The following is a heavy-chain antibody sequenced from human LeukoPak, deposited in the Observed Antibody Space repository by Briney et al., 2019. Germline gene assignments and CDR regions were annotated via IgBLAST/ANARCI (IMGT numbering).Heavy chain of an antibody. CDR3: ARDSNYYDSSGYYTPSCPDY. J-gene: IGHJ4*02. CDR1: GFTFSSYA. D-gene: IGHD3-22*01. V-gene: IGHV3-23*01. Sequence: PGGSLRLSCAASGFTFSSYAMSWVRQAPGKGLEWVSAISGSGGSTYYADSVKGRFTISRDNSKNTLYLQMNSLRAEDTAVYYCARDSNYYDSSGYYTPSCPDYWGQGTLVTVSS. CDR2: ISGSGGST.